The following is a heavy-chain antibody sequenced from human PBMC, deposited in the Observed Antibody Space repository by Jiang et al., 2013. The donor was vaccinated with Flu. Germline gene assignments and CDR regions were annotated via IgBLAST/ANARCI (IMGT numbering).Heavy chain of an antibody. CDR1: GGPISSGDYY. Sequence: GSGLVKPSQTLTPTCTVSGGPISSGDYYWTWIRQPPGKGLEWIGSIYYNGNTYYSPSLKSRLVLSLDTSRDQFSLRLNSVTATDAAVYYCAAATSVTMWAFDIWGPGTMVNVST. J-gene: IGHJ3*02. CDR2: IYYNGNT. V-gene: IGHV4-30-4*01. CDR3: AAATSVTMWAFDI. D-gene: IGHD3-10*02.